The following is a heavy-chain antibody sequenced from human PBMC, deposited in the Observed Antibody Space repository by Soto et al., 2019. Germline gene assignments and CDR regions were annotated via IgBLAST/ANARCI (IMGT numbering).Heavy chain of an antibody. CDR2: INAGNGNT. CDR3: ARGGDLYCTNGVCSIYYYYGMDV. CDR1: GYTFTSYA. V-gene: IGHV1-3*01. D-gene: IGHD2-8*01. Sequence: QVQLVQSGAEVKKPGASVKVSCKASGYTFTSYAMHWVRQAPGQRLEWMGWINAGNGNTKYSQTFQGRVTITRDTSASTAYMELSSLRSEDTAVYYCARGGDLYCTNGVCSIYYYYGMDVWGQGTTVTVSS. J-gene: IGHJ6*02.